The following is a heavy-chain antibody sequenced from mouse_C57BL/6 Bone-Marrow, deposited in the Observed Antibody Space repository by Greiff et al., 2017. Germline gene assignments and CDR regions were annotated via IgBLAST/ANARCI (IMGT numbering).Heavy chain of an antibody. Sequence: QVQLKESGPGLVAPSQSLSITCTVSGFSLTSYAISWVRQPPGKGLEWLGVIWTGRGTNYNSALKSRMSISKDNSTSQVFLKMNSLQTDDTARYYCARKRVEYLYYAMDYWGQGTSVTVSS. J-gene: IGHJ4*01. CDR2: IWTGRGT. CDR1: GFSLTSYA. D-gene: IGHD5-1*01. CDR3: ARKRVEYLYYAMDY. V-gene: IGHV2-9-1*01.